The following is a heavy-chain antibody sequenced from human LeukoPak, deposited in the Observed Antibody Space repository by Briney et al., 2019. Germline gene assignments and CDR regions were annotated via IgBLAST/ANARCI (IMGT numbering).Heavy chain of an antibody. CDR3: VKDLYSYSFDY. V-gene: IGHV3-64D*09. J-gene: IGHJ4*02. D-gene: IGHD2-8*01. Sequence: PGGSQRLSCSASGFTFRNYGMHWVRQDPGEGLEYVSTISSDGGSTYYADLVKGRFTISRENSKNTLYLQMSSLRAEDTAVYYCVKDLYSYSFDYWGQGTLVTVSS. CDR2: ISSDGGST. CDR1: GFTFRNYG.